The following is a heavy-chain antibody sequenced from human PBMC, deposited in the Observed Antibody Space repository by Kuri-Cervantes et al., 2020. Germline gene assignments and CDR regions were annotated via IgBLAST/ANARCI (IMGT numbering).Heavy chain of an antibody. V-gene: IGHV3-7*01. CDR2: IKQDGSEK. CDR3: AKDVGSAMVKRYFDL. CDR1: GFTFSSYW. Sequence: GESLKISCAASGFTFSSYWMSWVRQAPGKGLEWVANIKQDGSEKYYVDSVKGRFTISRDNAKNSLYLQMNSLRAEDTAVYYCAKDVGSAMVKRYFDLWGRGTLVTVSS. J-gene: IGHJ2*01. D-gene: IGHD5-18*01.